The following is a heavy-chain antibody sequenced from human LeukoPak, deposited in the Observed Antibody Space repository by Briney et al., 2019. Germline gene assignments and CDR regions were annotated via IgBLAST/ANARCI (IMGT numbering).Heavy chain of an antibody. Sequence: GGSLRLSCTASGFTFGSYEMNWVRQAPGKGLEWVSYISSSGSSIYYADSVKGRFTISRDNAKNSLYLQMNSLRAEDTAVYHCVRQYYYGSGSYLWAPDYWGQGTLVTVSS. CDR3: VRQYYYGSGSYLWAPDY. V-gene: IGHV3-48*03. D-gene: IGHD3-10*01. CDR1: GFTFGSYE. J-gene: IGHJ4*02. CDR2: ISSSGSSI.